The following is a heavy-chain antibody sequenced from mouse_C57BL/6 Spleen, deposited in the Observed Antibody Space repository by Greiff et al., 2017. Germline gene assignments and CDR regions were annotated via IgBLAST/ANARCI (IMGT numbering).Heavy chain of an antibody. CDR3: ARGGSTVLDY. CDR2: IYPRSGNT. CDR1: GYTFTSYG. V-gene: IGHV1-81*01. Sequence: VQLQESGAELARPGASVKLSCKASGYTFTSYGISWVKQRTGQGLEWIGEIYPRSGNTYYNEKFKGKATLTADKSSSTAYMELRSLTSEDSAVYFCARGGSTVLDYWGQGTSVTVSS. D-gene: IGHD1-1*01. J-gene: IGHJ4*01.